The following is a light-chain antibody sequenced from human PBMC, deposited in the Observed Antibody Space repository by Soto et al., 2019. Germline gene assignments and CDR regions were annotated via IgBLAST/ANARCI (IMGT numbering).Light chain of an antibody. V-gene: IGKV3-20*01. J-gene: IGKJ4*01. CDR2: GAS. CDR1: QSVSSSY. Sequence: EIVLTQSPGTLSLSPGERATLSCRASQSVSSSYLAWYQQKPGQAPRLFIYGASSRATGLPDRFSGSGSGTDFTLTISRLEPEDFAVYYCQQYGSSPLTFGGGTKVEIK. CDR3: QQYGSSPLT.